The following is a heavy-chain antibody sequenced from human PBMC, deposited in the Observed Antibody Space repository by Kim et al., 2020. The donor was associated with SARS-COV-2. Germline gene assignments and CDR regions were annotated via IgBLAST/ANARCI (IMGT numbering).Heavy chain of an antibody. D-gene: IGHD3-10*01. CDR1: GFTFSSYG. CDR2: IWYDGSNK. Sequence: GGSLRLSCAASGFTFSSYGMHWVRQAPGKGLEWVAVIWYDGSNKYYADSVKGRFTISRDNSKNTLYLQMNSLRAEDTAVYYCAKGDNYYGHQGAFDIWGQGTMVTVSS. J-gene: IGHJ3*02. V-gene: IGHV3-33*06. CDR3: AKGDNYYGHQGAFDI.